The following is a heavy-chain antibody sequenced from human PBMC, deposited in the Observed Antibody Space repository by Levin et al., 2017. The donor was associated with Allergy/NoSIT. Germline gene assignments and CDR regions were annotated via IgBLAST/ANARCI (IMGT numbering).Heavy chain of an antibody. Sequence: PGGSLRLSCAASGFTFSSYWMHWVRQAPGKGLVWVSRINSDGSSTSYADSVKGRFTISRDNAKNTLYLQMNSLRAEDTAVYYCARPTSVGRYFDLWGRGTLVTVSS. D-gene: IGHD3-16*01. CDR1: GFTFSSYW. V-gene: IGHV3-74*01. CDR2: INSDGSST. CDR3: ARPTSVGRYFDL. J-gene: IGHJ2*01.